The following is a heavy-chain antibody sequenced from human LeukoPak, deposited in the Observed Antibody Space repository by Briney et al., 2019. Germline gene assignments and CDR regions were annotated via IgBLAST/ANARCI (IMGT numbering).Heavy chain of an antibody. CDR2: ISYNGSNE. D-gene: IGHD6-6*01. CDR1: GFTFNYYS. V-gene: IGHV3-30*04. J-gene: IGHJ4*02. CDR3: ARESFAARWD. Sequence: GGSLRLSCAASGFTFNYYSMHWVRQAPGKGLEWVAGISYNGSNEYYADAMKGRFTISRDNANNLLYLQMNSLRAEDTAVYYCARESFAARWDWGQGTLVTVSS.